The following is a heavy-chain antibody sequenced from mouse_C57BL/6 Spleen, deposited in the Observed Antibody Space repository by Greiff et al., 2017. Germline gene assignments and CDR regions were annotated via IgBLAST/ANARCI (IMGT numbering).Heavy chain of an antibody. CDR2: ISDGGSYT. CDR3: AREGYGKDAMDY. Sequence: EVQRVESGGGLVKPGGSLKLSCAASGFTFSRSAMSWVRQTPEKRLGWVATISDGGSYTYYPDNVKGRFTISRDNAKNNLYLQMSHLKSEDTAMYYCAREGYGKDAMDYWGQGTSVTVSS. J-gene: IGHJ4*01. V-gene: IGHV5-4*01. CDR1: GFTFSRSA. D-gene: IGHD2-10*02.